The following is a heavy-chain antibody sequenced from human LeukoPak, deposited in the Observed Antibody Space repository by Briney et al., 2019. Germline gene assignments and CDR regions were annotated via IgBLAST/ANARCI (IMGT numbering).Heavy chain of an antibody. D-gene: IGHD3-22*01. CDR3: ARLGTKTTYYYDSSGYYYDY. V-gene: IGHV4-31*03. J-gene: IGHJ4*02. Sequence: PSETLSLTCSVSGGSISSSGYYWTWIRQLPGKGLEWIGYIHHSGSTDYNPSLRSRVTISGDTSKNQFSLKLNSVTAADTAVYYCARLGTKTTYYYDSSGYYYDYWGQGTLVTVSS. CDR1: GGSISSSGYY. CDR2: IHHSGST.